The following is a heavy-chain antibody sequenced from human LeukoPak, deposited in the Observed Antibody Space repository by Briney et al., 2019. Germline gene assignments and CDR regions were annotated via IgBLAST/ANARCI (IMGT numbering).Heavy chain of an antibody. V-gene: IGHV3-23*01. CDR3: ARADTSGYIYYFDY. CDR1: GFTFSNSA. Sequence: GGSLRLSCAASGFTFSNSAMSWVRQAPGKGLDWVSSVSGSGGSTYYADSVKGRFTISRDNSKNTLYLQVNSLRAEDTAVYYCARADTSGYIYYFDYWGQGTLVTVSS. D-gene: IGHD3-22*01. CDR2: VSGSGGST. J-gene: IGHJ4*02.